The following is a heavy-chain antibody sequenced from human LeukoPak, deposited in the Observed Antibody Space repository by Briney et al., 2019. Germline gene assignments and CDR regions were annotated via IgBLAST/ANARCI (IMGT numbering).Heavy chain of an antibody. CDR1: GYTFTSYG. Sequence: ASVKVSCKASGYTFTSYGISWVRQAPGQGLEWMGWISAYNGNTNYAQKLQGRVTMTTDTSTRTAYMELRSLRSDDTAIYYCARGDDILTGYFRRFDYWGQGTLVTVSS. CDR3: ARGDDILTGYFRRFDY. V-gene: IGHV1-18*01. D-gene: IGHD3-9*01. CDR2: ISAYNGNT. J-gene: IGHJ4*02.